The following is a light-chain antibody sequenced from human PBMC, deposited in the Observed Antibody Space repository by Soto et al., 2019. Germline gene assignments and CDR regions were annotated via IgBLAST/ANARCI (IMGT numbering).Light chain of an antibody. CDR2: GAS. CDR1: QYIGDF. J-gene: IGKJ5*01. CDR3: QQSYSTPFT. Sequence: DIQMTQSPSSLSASVGDRVTITCRASQYIGDFLNWYQQTPGKAPKLLIFGASNLHIGVPSRFSGSGSGTEFTLTINSLQPEDFATYYCQQSYSTPFTFGQGTRLEIK. V-gene: IGKV1-39*01.